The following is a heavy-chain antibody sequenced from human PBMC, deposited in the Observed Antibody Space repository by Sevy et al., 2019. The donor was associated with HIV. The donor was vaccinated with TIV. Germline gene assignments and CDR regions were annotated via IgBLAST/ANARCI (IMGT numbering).Heavy chain of an antibody. CDR1: GFTFSNAW. CDR3: ITDGDTAMVLDY. V-gene: IGHV3-15*01. J-gene: IGHJ4*02. D-gene: IGHD5-18*01. CDR2: IKSKTDGGTT. Sequence: GGSLRLSCAASGFTFSNAWMSWVRQAPGKGLEWVGRIKSKTDGGTTYYSAPVKGRFTISRDDSKNTLYLQMNSLKTEDTAVYYCITDGDTAMVLDYWGQGTLVTVSS.